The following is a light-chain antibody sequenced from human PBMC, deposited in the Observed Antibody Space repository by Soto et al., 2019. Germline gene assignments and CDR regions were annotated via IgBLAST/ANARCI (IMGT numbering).Light chain of an antibody. CDR1: SSDVGGYNY. Sequence: QSALAQPTSVSGSPGQSIAISCTGTSSDVGGYNYVSWHQQHPGKAPKVLISVVSNRPSGVSNRFSGSKSGNTASLTISGLQAEDEADYYCSSYAGSNDVIFGGGTKVTVL. CDR2: VVS. J-gene: IGLJ2*01. V-gene: IGLV2-14*01. CDR3: SSYAGSNDVI.